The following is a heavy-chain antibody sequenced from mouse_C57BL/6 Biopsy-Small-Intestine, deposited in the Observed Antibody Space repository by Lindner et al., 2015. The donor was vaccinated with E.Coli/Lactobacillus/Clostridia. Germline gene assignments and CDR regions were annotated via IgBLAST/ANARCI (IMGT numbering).Heavy chain of an antibody. CDR3: ARSREGDY. V-gene: IGHV1-20*02. Sequence: VQLQESGPELVKPGASVKISCKASGYSFTGYFMNWVMQSHGKSLEWIGRINPYNGDTFYNQKFKGKATLTVDKSSSTAHMELRSLASEDSAVYYCARSREGDYWGQGTTLTVSS. CDR1: GYSFTGYF. CDR2: INPYNGDT. J-gene: IGHJ2*01.